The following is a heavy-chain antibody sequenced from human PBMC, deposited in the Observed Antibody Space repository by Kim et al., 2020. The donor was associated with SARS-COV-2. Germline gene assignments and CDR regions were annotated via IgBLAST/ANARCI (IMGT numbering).Heavy chain of an antibody. CDR1: GFTVSSNY. V-gene: IGHV3-53*01. Sequence: GGSLRLSCAASGFTVSSNYMSWVRQAPGKGLEWVSVIYSGGSTYYADSVKGRFTISRDNSKNTLYLQMNSLRAEDTAVYYCARVTMVQGEKCFFDYWGQGTLVTVSS. CDR2: IYSGGST. J-gene: IGHJ4*02. D-gene: IGHD3-10*01. CDR3: ARVTMVQGEKCFFDY.